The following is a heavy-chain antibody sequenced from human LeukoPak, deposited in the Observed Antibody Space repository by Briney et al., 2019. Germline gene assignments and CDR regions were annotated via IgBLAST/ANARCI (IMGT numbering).Heavy chain of an antibody. Sequence: PSETLSLTCAVSGGSLSSGGYSWDWVRRPPGRGLEWIGYIYPDGSTYYNPSLTSRVTMSVDRSKNQFSLKLSSVTAADTAVYFCARGTYDSSRYYYFDYWGEGTLVTVSS. CDR3: ARGTYDSSRYYYFDY. CDR1: GGSLSSGGYS. CDR2: IYPDGST. V-gene: IGHV4-30-2*01. J-gene: IGHJ4*02. D-gene: IGHD3-22*01.